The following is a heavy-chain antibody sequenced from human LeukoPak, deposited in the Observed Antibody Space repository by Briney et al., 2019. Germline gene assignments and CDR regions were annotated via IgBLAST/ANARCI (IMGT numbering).Heavy chain of an antibody. CDR1: YY. D-gene: IGHD1-26*01. J-gene: IGHJ6*02. CDR2: IYYSGST. Sequence: YYWSWIRQPPGKGLEWIGYIYYSGSTNYNPSLKSRVTISVDTSKTQFSLKLSSVTAADTAVYYCARHTEVVGATGYYYYYYGMDVWGQGTTVTVSS. V-gene: IGHV4-59*08. CDR3: ARHTEVVGATGYYYYYYGMDV.